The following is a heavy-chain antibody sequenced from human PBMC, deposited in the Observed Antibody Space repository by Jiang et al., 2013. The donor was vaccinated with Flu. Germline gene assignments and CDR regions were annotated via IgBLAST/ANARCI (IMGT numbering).Heavy chain of an antibody. Sequence: ETLSLTCTVSGGSISNYYWSWIRQPPGKGLEWIGYIYSSGSTVYNPSLNSRVTISVDTSKNQVSLKLSSVTAADTAVYYCARSPGYYFDYWGQGNLVTVSS. CDR2: IYSSGST. J-gene: IGHJ4*02. D-gene: IGHD1-14*01. CDR3: ARSPGYYFDY. CDR1: GGSISNYY. V-gene: IGHV4-59*01.